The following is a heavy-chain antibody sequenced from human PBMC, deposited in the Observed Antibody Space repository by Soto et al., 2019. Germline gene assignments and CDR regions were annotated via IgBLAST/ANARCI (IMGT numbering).Heavy chain of an antibody. J-gene: IGHJ4*02. Sequence: QVQLRESGPGLLKPSETLSLTCTVSDASVWSDSYFWTWSWQPPGKGLEWFAYISHTGNTNYNPSLKSRVTRSIDTSRNPLSLTVTSVTAADTAVYFLARMVVGVPVDLWGQGSLATVSS. D-gene: IGHD1-26*01. CDR1: DASVWSDSYF. CDR2: ISHTGNT. CDR3: ARMVVGVPVDL. V-gene: IGHV4-61*01.